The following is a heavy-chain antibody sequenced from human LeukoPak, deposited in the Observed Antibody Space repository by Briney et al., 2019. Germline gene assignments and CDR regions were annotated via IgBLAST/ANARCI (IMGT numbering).Heavy chain of an antibody. J-gene: IGHJ4*02. CDR2: ISGGGGSTYYA. V-gene: IGHV3-23*01. CDR1: GFTFNNYA. D-gene: IGHD4-17*01. CDR3: ARRSAAQAFDY. Sequence: GGSLRLSCAASGFTFNNYAMSWIRQAPGKGLEWVSTISGGGGSTYYAYYADSVRGRFTLSRDNSKNTLYLQMNSLRAEDTAIYYCARRSAAQAFDYWGQGTLVTVSS.